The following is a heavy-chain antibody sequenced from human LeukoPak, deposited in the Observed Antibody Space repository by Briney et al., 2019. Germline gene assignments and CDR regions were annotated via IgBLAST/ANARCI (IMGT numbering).Heavy chain of an antibody. CDR1: GFTVSSNY. CDR3: ARGVAVASVDY. CDR2: IYSGGST. V-gene: IGHV3-53*01. Sequence: GRSLRLSCAASGFTVSSNYMSWVRQAPGKGLEWVSVIYSGGSTYYADSVKGRFTISRDNSKNTLYLQMNSLRAEDTAVYYCARGVAVASVDYWGQGTLVTVSS. D-gene: IGHD6-19*01. J-gene: IGHJ4*02.